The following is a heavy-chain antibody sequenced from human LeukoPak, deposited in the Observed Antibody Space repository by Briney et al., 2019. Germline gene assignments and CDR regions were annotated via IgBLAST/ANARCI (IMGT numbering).Heavy chain of an antibody. CDR2: ISAYNGNT. J-gene: IGHJ5*02. D-gene: IGHD6-19*01. V-gene: IGHV1-18*04. Sequence: ASVKVSCKASGYTFTGYYMHWVRQAPGQGLEWMGWISAYNGNTNYAQKLQGRVTMTTDTSTSTAYMELRSLRSDDTAVYYCARAIQQWLVGFDPWGQGTLVTVSS. CDR3: ARAIQQWLVGFDP. CDR1: GYTFTGYY.